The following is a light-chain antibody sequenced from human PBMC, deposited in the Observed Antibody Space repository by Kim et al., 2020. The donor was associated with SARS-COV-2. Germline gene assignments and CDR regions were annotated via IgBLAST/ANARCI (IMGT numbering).Light chain of an antibody. J-gene: IGLJ1*01. V-gene: IGLV3-1*01. CDR3: QTWDRTTYV. CDR2: QDN. Sequence: VSPGQTAIITSSGNKLGNKYASGYQQKPGQSPVLVIFQDNKRPSAIPERFSGSTSGDTATLTITGTQAMDEADYYCQTWDRTTYVFGTGTKVTVL. CDR1: KLGNKY.